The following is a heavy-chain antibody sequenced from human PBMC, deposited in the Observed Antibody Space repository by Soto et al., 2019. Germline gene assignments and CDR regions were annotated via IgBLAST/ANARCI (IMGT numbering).Heavy chain of an antibody. Sequence: SGTISLTCAVYGGSFSNYYWSGIRQPPGKGLEWVGEINHSGSTNYNPSLKSRVTISLDTSKKQFSLKLNSVTAADTDVYYCASLSGWLFDYWGQGILVTVSS. V-gene: IGHV4-34*01. J-gene: IGHJ4*02. D-gene: IGHD6-25*01. CDR1: GGSFSNYY. CDR2: INHSGST. CDR3: ASLSGWLFDY.